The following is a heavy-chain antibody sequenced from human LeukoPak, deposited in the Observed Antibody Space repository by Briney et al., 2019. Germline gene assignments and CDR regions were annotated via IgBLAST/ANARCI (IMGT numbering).Heavy chain of an antibody. CDR3: ARTEPGYDVFWSGYRDAFDI. CDR2: SYYSGST. CDR1: GGSISSSSYY. V-gene: IGHV4-39*01. J-gene: IGHJ3*02. Sequence: SETLSLTCTVSGGSISSSSYYWGWIRQPPGKWLEWIGCSYYSGSTYYNPSLKSRVTISVDTSKNQFSLKLSSVTAADTAVYYCARTEPGYDVFWSGYRDAFDIWGQGTMVTVSS. D-gene: IGHD3-3*01.